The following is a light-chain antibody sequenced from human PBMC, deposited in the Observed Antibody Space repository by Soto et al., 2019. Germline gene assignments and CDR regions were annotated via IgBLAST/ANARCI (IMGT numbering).Light chain of an antibody. V-gene: IGKV1-5*03. Sequence: DIQMTQSPSTLSASVGDRVTITCRASQRISIWLAWYQQKPGKAPKLLMYKASILQSGVPSRFSGSGSGTEFTLTISSLQPDDFATYYCQQYDTYTGAFGQGTKVEIK. J-gene: IGKJ1*01. CDR3: QQYDTYTGA. CDR2: KAS. CDR1: QRISIW.